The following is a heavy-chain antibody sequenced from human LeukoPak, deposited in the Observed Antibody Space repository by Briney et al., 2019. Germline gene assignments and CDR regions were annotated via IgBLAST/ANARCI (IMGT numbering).Heavy chain of an antibody. D-gene: IGHD1-26*01. Sequence: GGSLRLSCTAPGFAFSTSAMSSVRQAPGKGLEWVSGICGNSGSTYYADSVKGRFTISTDNAQNTHYLYMNSLSAYNTAVSLFAKVVGITPKYCFDYWGQGALVTVSS. CDR2: ICGNSGST. V-gene: IGHV3-23*01. CDR1: GFAFSTSA. CDR3: AKVVGITPKYCFDY. J-gene: IGHJ4*02.